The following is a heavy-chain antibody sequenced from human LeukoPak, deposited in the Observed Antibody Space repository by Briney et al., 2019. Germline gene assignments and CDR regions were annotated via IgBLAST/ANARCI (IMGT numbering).Heavy chain of an antibody. V-gene: IGHV3-30*04. CDR1: GFTFSSYA. CDR3: AKDSGSGSYYPDY. CDR2: ISYDGSSK. J-gene: IGHJ4*02. Sequence: GGSLRLSCAASGFTFSSYAMHWVRQAPGKGLEWVAVISYDGSSKYYADSVKGLFTISRDNSKNTLYLQMHSLRAEDTAVYYCAKDSGSGSYYPDYWGQGTLVTVSS. D-gene: IGHD3-10*01.